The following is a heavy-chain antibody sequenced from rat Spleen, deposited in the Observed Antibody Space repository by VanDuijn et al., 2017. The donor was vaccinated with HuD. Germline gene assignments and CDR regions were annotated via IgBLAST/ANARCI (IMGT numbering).Heavy chain of an antibody. Sequence: EVQLVESDGGLVQPGRSLKLSCAASGFTFSDYYMAWVRQAPTKGLEWVATISYDGSSTYYRDSVKGRFTISRDNAKSTLYLQMDSLRSEDTATYCCARHGAAMDAWGQGASVTVSS. J-gene: IGHJ4*01. CDR3: ARHGAAMDA. CDR1: GFTFSDYY. CDR2: ISYDGSST. V-gene: IGHV5-29*01. D-gene: IGHD1-2*01.